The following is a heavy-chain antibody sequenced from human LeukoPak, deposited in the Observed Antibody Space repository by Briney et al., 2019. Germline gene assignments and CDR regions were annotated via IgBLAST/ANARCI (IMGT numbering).Heavy chain of an antibody. CDR2: ISGSGAYT. J-gene: IGHJ4*02. CDR3: AKDAGSGGYYPIEY. Sequence: GGSLRLSCAASGFTFSRYAMSWVRQAPGKGLEWVSGISGSGAYTYYADSVKGRFTISRGNSNNTLYLQMNSLRAEDTAVYYCAKDAGSGGYYPIEYWGQGTLVTVSS. D-gene: IGHD5-24*01. CDR1: GFTFSRYA. V-gene: IGHV3-23*01.